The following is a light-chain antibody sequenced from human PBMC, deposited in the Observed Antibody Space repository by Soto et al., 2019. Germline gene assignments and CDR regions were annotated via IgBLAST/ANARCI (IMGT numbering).Light chain of an antibody. CDR3: TSYSSSDIFYV. V-gene: IGLV2-14*01. Sequence: QSVLTEPASVSGSPGQSITISCTGTSSDIGGYYYVSWYQHHPGKAPKLLIYQVTNRSSRVSNRFSGSKSGNTASLTISGLXADDEADYYCTSYSSSDIFYVFGTGTKVTVL. CDR1: SSDIGGYYY. J-gene: IGLJ1*01. CDR2: QVT.